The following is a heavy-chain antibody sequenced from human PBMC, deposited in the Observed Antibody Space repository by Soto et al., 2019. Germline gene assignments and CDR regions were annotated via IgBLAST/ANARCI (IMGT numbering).Heavy chain of an antibody. CDR2: IYYSGST. CDR1: GGSISSSSYY. V-gene: IGHV4-39*01. D-gene: IGHD6-13*01. J-gene: IGHJ5*02. Sequence: KASETLSLTCTVSGGSISSSSYYWGWIRQPPGKGLEWIGSIYYSGSTYYNPSLKSRVTISVDTSKNQFSLKLSSVTAADTAVYYCVGIAAAGTVVWVPPWGQGTLVTVSS. CDR3: VGIAAAGTVVWVPP.